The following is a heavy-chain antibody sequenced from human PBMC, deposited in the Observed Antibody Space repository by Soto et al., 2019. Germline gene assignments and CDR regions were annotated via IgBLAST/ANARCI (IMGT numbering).Heavy chain of an antibody. CDR1: GFTFSSYA. J-gene: IGHJ4*02. CDR3: AKYRSGVRAAAVIFDY. V-gene: IGHV3-23*01. D-gene: IGHD6-13*01. Sequence: EVQLLESGGGLVQPGGSLRLSCAASGFTFSSYAMSWVRQAPGKGLEWVSAISGSGGSTYYADSVKGRFTISRDNSKNPLYLQMNSLRAEDTAVYYCAKYRSGVRAAAVIFDYWGQGTLVTVS. CDR2: ISGSGGST.